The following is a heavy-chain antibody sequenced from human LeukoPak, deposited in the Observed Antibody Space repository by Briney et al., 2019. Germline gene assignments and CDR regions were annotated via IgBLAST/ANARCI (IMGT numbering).Heavy chain of an antibody. V-gene: IGHV4-31*03. CDR3: ARGRSYGGYNWFDP. CDR2: IYYSGST. D-gene: IGHD4-23*01. J-gene: IGHJ5*02. CDR1: GGSISSSNYY. Sequence: PSETLSLTCTVSGGSISSSNYYWIWIRQHPGKGLEWIGYIYYSGSTYYNPSLKSRVSISVDTSKNQFSLRLTSVTAADTAVYYCARGRSYGGYNWFDPWGQGTLVTVSS.